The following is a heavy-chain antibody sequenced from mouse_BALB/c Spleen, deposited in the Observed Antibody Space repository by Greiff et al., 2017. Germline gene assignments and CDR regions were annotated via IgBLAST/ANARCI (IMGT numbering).Heavy chain of an antibody. CDR1: GYTFTSYW. Sequence: QVHVKQSGAELVKPGASVKLSCKASGYTFTSYWMHWVKQRPGQGLEWIGEINPSNGRTNYNEKFKSKATLTVDKSSSTAYMQLSSLTSEDSAVYYCARSDYEGFNWYFDVGGEGTTVTVSS. V-gene: IGHV1S81*02. CDR3: ARSDYEGFNWYFDV. D-gene: IGHD2-4*01. CDR2: INPSNGRT. J-gene: IGHJ1*01.